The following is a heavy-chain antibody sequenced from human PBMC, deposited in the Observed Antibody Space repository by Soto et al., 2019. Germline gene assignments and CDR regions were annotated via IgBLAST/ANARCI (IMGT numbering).Heavy chain of an antibody. CDR1: GGSISSNKW. CDR3: ARDDHIVVVPTSLGAMDV. D-gene: IGHD2-2*01. J-gene: IGHJ6*02. V-gene: IGHV4-4*02. Sequence: PSETLSLTCAVYGGSISSNKWWSWVRQPPGKGLEWIGEIYHSGSTNYHPSLKSRVTILLDKSKNQFSLKLTSVTAADSAVYYCARDDHIVVVPTSLGAMDVWGQGTTVTVSS. CDR2: IYHSGST.